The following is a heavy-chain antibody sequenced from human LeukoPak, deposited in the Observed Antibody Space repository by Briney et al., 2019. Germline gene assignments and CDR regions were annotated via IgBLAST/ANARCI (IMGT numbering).Heavy chain of an antibody. J-gene: IGHJ4*02. CDR3: ATDHDYVWGSYRYPEY. V-gene: IGHV3-30*03. D-gene: IGHD3-16*02. CDR2: ISYDETKK. Sequence: GRSLRLSCAASGFTFSRNGMHWVRQAPGKGLDWVAVISYDETKKYYADSVKGRFTISRDNSKNTLYLQMNSLRVEDTAVYYCATDHDYVWGSYRYPEYWGQGTLVTVSS. CDR1: GFTFSRNG.